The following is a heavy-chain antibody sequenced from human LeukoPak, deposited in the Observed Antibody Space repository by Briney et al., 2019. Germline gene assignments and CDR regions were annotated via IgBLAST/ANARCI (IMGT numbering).Heavy chain of an antibody. V-gene: IGHV3-30*18. CDR1: GFTFSSYG. CDR3: AKMIYQLLIEGYAFDI. D-gene: IGHD2-2*01. J-gene: IGHJ3*02. Sequence: PGRSLRLSCAASGFTFSSYGMHWVRQAPGKGLEWVAVISYDGSNKYYADSVKGRFTISRDNSKNTLYLQMNSLRAEDTAVYYCAKMIYQLLIEGYAFDIWGQGTMVTVSS. CDR2: ISYDGSNK.